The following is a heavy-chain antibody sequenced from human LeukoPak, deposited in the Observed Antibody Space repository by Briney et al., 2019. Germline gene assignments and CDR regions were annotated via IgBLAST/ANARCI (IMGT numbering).Heavy chain of an antibody. Sequence: GGSLRLSCAASGFTFSSYAMSWVRQTPGKGLEWVSTISGSGGSTFYADSVKGRFTISRDNPKNTVDPQMNSLRAEDTAVYYCVKVSSNYYGSGSYQTLDYWGQGTLVTVSS. CDR1: GFTFSSYA. V-gene: IGHV3-23*01. J-gene: IGHJ4*02. D-gene: IGHD3-10*01. CDR2: ISGSGGST. CDR3: VKVSSNYYGSGSYQTLDY.